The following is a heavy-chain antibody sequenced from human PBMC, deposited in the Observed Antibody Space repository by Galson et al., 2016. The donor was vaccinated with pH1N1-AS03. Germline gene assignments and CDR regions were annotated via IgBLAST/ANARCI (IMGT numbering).Heavy chain of an antibody. J-gene: IGHJ3*02. D-gene: IGHD2-21*01. V-gene: IGHV3-23*01. CDR2: ISISGNYT. CDR1: GFTLRSYA. CDR3: TKGYLTSTAVIDREGRDI. Sequence: SLRLSCAASGFTLRSYAMTWVRQAPGKGLEWVSAISISGNYTYYAASVKGRFTISRDGSKNTLYLQMNGLRGEDTAVYYCTKGYLTSTAVIDREGRDIWGQGTMVTVSS.